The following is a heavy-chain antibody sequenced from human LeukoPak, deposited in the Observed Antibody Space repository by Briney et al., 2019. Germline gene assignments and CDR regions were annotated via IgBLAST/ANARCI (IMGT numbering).Heavy chain of an antibody. CDR2: IRDKAASYAT. CDR1: GFTFSDFT. CDR3: TRRGGYSDYDNMDV. D-gene: IGHD4-11*01. J-gene: IGHJ6*02. V-gene: IGHV3-73*01. Sequence: PGGSLRLSCVASGFTFSDFTMHWVRQASGKGLEWVGRIRDKAASYATVYAASMKGRFTISRDDSKNTAYLQMNSLRTEDTAVYYCTRRGGYSDYDNMDVWGQGTTVTVSS.